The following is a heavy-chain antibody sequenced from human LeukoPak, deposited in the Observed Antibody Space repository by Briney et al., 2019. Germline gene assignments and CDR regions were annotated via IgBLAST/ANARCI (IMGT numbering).Heavy chain of an antibody. Sequence: GSLRLSCAASGFTFSSSAMSWVRQAPGKGLEWVSAISNNGGYTYYADSVQGRFTISRDNSKSTLCLQMNSLRAEDTAVYYCARGSYYYDSSGYPEDYWGQGTLVTVSS. V-gene: IGHV3-23*01. D-gene: IGHD3-22*01. J-gene: IGHJ4*02. CDR3: ARGSYYYDSSGYPEDY. CDR2: ISNNGGYT. CDR1: GFTFSSSA.